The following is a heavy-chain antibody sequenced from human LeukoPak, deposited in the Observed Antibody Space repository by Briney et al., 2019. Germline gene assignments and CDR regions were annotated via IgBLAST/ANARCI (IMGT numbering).Heavy chain of an antibody. D-gene: IGHD3-10*01. CDR1: GFTFSSLT. V-gene: IGHV3-74*01. J-gene: IGHJ4*02. CDR2: IDSKGASA. Sequence: PGGSLRLSCEAAGFTFSSLTMHWVRQAPGKGLVWVSRIDSKGASATYADSVKGRFTVSRDNAKNTLYLEMYNLRVDDTAVYYCTTDWGSPGDYWGQGTLVTVSS. CDR3: TTDWGSPGDY.